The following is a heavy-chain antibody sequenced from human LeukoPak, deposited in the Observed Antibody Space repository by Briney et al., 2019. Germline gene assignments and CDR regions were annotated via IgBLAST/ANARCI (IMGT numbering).Heavy chain of an antibody. CDR1: GGSFSGYY. V-gene: IGHV4-34*01. CDR3: ARGRSDDYVWGSYRYKAYLRWTFDY. Sequence: PSETLSLTCAVYGGSFSGYYWSWIRQPPGKGLEWIGEINHSGSTNYNPSLKSRVTISVDTSKNQFSLKLSSVTAADTAVYYCARGRSDDYVWGSYRYKAYLRWTFDYWGQGTLVTVSS. CDR2: INHSGST. D-gene: IGHD3-16*02. J-gene: IGHJ4*02.